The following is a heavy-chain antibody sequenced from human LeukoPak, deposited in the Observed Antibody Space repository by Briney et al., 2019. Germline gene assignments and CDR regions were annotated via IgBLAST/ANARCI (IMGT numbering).Heavy chain of an antibody. V-gene: IGHV4-61*08. CDR3: ARGVYIAAAQYAY. CDR2: IYYSGTT. D-gene: IGHD6-13*01. Sequence: ETLSLTCTVSGGSISSGGYYWSWIRQHPGKGLEWIGYIYYSGTTNYNPSLKSRVTISVDTSKNQFSLKLSSVTAADTAVYYCARGVYIAAAQYAYWGQGTLVTVSS. CDR1: GGSISSGGYY. J-gene: IGHJ4*02.